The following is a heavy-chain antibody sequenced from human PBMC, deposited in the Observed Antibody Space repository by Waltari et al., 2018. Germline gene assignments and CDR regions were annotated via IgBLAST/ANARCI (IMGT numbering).Heavy chain of an antibody. CDR3: ARGDLLGPGGRNWFDP. Sequence: EVQLVQSGAEVKKPGESLRISCGTSGYSFTTYWITWVRRMPGKGLEWMGGIDPSDSSTKYSPSFQGHVTFSADKAITTAYLQWSSLKASDTAMYYCARGDLLGPGGRNWFDPWGQGTLVTVSS. D-gene: IGHD3-10*01. CDR2: IDPSDSST. V-gene: IGHV5-10-1*03. CDR1: GYSFTTYW. J-gene: IGHJ5*02.